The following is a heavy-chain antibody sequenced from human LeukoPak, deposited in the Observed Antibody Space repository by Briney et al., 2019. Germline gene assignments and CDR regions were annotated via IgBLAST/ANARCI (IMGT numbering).Heavy chain of an antibody. CDR1: GFILSESA. CDR2: IRSKANNYAT. CDR3: SRYRGDSDAFDM. Sequence: GGSLRLSCAASGFILSESAIHWVRQASGKGLEWVGCIRSKANNYATACAASVKGRFTISRDESKKTTYLQMNSLKTEDSAVYYCSRYRGDSDAFDMWGQGTVVTVSS. V-gene: IGHV3-73*01. J-gene: IGHJ3*02. D-gene: IGHD3-16*01.